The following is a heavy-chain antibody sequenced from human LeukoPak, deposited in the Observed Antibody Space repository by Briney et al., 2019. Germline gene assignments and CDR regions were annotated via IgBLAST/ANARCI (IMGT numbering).Heavy chain of an antibody. Sequence: SETLSLTCTVSGGSINNYYWGWIRQPPGKGLEWIGSIYYSGSTYYNPSLKSRVTISVDMSKNQFSLKLSSVTAADTAVYYCARIKGRLSWFDPWGQGTLVTVSS. J-gene: IGHJ5*02. CDR3: ARIKGRLSWFDP. V-gene: IGHV4-39*07. CDR1: GGSINNYY. CDR2: IYYSGST.